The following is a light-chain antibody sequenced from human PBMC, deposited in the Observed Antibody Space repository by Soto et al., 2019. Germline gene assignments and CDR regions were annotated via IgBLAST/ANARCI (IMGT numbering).Light chain of an antibody. Sequence: SYELTQPPSVSVAPGKTARITCGGDNIGSKSVHWFQQKPGQAPVLVIFYDNDRPAGIPERFSGSNSGITATLTISRVEAGDEADYYCQVWDRSTDHYVFGTGTKLTVL. CDR1: NIGSKS. J-gene: IGLJ1*01. V-gene: IGLV3-21*04. CDR3: QVWDRSTDHYV. CDR2: YDN.